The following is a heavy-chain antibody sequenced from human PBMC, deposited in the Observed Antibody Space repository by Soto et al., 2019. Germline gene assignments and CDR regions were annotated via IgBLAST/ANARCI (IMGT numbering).Heavy chain of an antibody. CDR3: AYLPCSGGSCYWFSYSGMDV. D-gene: IGHD2-15*01. CDR2: IYWDDDK. Sequence: QITLKESGPTLVKPTQTLTLTCTFSGFSLSTSGVGVAWIRQPPGKALEWLALIYWDDDKRYRPSLETRLTITKDTSKNQVVLTMTNVDSVDTATYYCAYLPCSGGSCYWFSYSGMDVWGQGTTVIGSS. CDR1: GFSLSTSGVG. J-gene: IGHJ6*02. V-gene: IGHV2-5*02.